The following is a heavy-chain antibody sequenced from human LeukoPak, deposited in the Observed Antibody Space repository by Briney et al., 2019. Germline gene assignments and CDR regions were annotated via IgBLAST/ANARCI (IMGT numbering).Heavy chain of an antibody. CDR1: GGSISSYY. CDR2: IYYSGST. V-gene: IGHV4-59*01. J-gene: IGHJ4*02. D-gene: IGHD5-12*01. Sequence: PSKTLSLTCTVSGGSISSYYWSWIRQPPGKGLEWIGYIYYSGSTNYNPSLKSRVTISVDTSKNQFSLKLSSVTAADTAVYYCARVGPPYSGYDTYYFDYWGQGTLVTVSS. CDR3: ARVGPPYSGYDTYYFDY.